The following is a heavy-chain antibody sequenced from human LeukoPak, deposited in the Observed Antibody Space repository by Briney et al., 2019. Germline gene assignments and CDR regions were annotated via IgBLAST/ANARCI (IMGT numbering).Heavy chain of an antibody. Sequence: PSETLSLTCTVSGGSISSGDYYWSWLRQPPGKGLEWIGYIYYSGSTYYNPSLKSRVTISVDTSKNQFSLKLSAVTAADTAVYYCARAPHYYDSSGYYPDFDYWGQGTLVTVSS. CDR2: IYYSGST. CDR1: GGSISSGDYY. J-gene: IGHJ4*02. D-gene: IGHD3-22*01. V-gene: IGHV4-30-4*01. CDR3: ARAPHYYDSSGYYPDFDY.